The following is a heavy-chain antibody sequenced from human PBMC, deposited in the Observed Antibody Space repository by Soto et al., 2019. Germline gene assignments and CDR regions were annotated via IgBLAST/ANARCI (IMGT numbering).Heavy chain of an antibody. CDR1: GYSFTSYW. CDR3: ARLPYYDFWSGFWFDP. D-gene: IGHD3-3*01. J-gene: IGHJ5*02. CDR2: IYPGDSDT. Sequence: PGESLKISCKGSGYSFTSYWIGWVRQMPGKGLEWMGIIYPGDSDTRYSPSFQGQVTISADKSISTAYLQWSSPKASDTAMYYCARLPYYDFWSGFWFDPWGQGTLVTVSS. V-gene: IGHV5-51*01.